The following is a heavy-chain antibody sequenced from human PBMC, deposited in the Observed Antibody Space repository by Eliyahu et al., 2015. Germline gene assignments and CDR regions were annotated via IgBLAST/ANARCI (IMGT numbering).Heavy chain of an antibody. CDR3: ARGRYNWNLLDY. J-gene: IGHJ4*02. CDR1: GGTFSSYA. D-gene: IGHD1-7*01. CDR2: IIPIFGTA. Sequence: QVQLVQSGAEVKKPGSSVXVSCKXSGGTFSSYAISWVRQAPGQGPEWMGGIIPIFGTANYAQKFQGRVTITADESTSTAYKELSSLRSEDTAVYYCARGRYNWNLLDYWGQGTLVTVSS. V-gene: IGHV1-69*01.